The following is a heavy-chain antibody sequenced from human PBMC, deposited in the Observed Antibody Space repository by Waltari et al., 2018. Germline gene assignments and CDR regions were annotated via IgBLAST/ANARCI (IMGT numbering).Heavy chain of an antibody. CDR1: GGTFSSYA. CDR2: IITIFCTA. D-gene: IGHD3-10*01. J-gene: IGHJ4*02. V-gene: IGHV1-69*05. Sequence: QVQLVQSGAEVKKPGSSVKVSCKAYGGTFSSYATSWVRRAPGQGLEWMGGIITIFCTANYAQKFQGRVTITTDESTSTAYMELSSLRSEDTAVYYCARGGSGSYYPYYFDYWGQGTLVTVSS. CDR3: ARGGSGSYYPYYFDY.